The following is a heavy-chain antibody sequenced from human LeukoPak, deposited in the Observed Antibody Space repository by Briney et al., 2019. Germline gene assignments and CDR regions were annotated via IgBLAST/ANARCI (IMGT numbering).Heavy chain of an antibody. CDR2: IIPIFGTA. CDR3: ARDFSYYYDSSGYLLDY. V-gene: IGHV1-69*13. Sequence: ASVKVSCKASGGTFSSYAISWVRQAPGQGLEWMGGIIPIFGTANYAQKFQGRVTITADESTSTAYMELSSLRSEDTAVYYRARDFSYYYDSSGYLLDYWGQGTLVTVSS. J-gene: IGHJ4*02. CDR1: GGTFSSYA. D-gene: IGHD3-22*01.